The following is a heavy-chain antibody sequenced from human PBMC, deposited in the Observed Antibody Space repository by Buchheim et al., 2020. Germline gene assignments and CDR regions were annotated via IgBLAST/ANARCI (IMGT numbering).Heavy chain of an antibody. V-gene: IGHV3-74*01. D-gene: IGHD5-18*01. Sequence: EVQVVESGGGLVRPGGSLRLSCAASGFTFSSYWMHWVRQAPGKGLVWVSRINDYGSSTTYADSVKGRFTISRDNAKNTLYLQMNSLRAEDTAVYYCARVRVEYSYGYDTLDYWGQGTL. CDR1: GFTFSSYW. CDR3: ARVRVEYSYGYDTLDY. CDR2: INDYGSST. J-gene: IGHJ4*02.